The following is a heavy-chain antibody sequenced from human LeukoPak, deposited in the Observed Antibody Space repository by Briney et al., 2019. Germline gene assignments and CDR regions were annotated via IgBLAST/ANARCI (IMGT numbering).Heavy chain of an antibody. D-gene: IGHD1-26*01. Sequence: ASVKVSCKASGYTFTGYYMHWVRQAPGQGLEWMGWINPNSGGANYARNFQGRVTLTRDKSIGSAYMELGRLTSDDTAVYYCARDLGGSHGIDYWGQGTLVTVSS. CDR3: ARDLGGSHGIDY. CDR1: GYTFTGYY. V-gene: IGHV1-2*02. CDR2: INPNSGGA. J-gene: IGHJ4*02.